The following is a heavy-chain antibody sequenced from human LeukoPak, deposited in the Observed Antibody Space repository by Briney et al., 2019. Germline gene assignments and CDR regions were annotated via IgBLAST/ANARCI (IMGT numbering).Heavy chain of an antibody. Sequence: PGGSLRLSCAASGFTFSSYAMHWVRQAPGKGLEWVAVISYDGSNKYYADSVKGRFTISRDDSKNTLYLQMNSLRAEDTAVYYCAREALDYWGQGTLVTVSS. CDR1: GFTFSSYA. CDR2: ISYDGSNK. V-gene: IGHV3-30-3*01. CDR3: AREALDY. J-gene: IGHJ4*02.